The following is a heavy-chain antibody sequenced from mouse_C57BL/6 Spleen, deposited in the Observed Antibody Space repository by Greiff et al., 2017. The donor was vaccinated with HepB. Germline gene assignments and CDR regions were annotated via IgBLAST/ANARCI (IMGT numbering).Heavy chain of an antibody. CDR2: ISNGGGST. Sequence: EVNVVESGGGLVQPGGSLKLSCAASGFTFSDYYMYWVRQTPEKRLEWVAYISNGGGSTYYPDTVKGRFTISRDNAKNNLYLQMSRLKSEDTAMYYCARGAPYAMDYWGQGTSVTVSS. CDR1: GFTFSDYY. J-gene: IGHJ4*01. CDR3: ARGAPYAMDY. V-gene: IGHV5-12*01.